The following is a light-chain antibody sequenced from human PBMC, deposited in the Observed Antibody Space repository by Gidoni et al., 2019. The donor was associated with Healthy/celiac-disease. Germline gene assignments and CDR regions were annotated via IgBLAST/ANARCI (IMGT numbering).Light chain of an antibody. Sequence: IQMTQSPSTLSAYVGDRITVTCLASQSIRSWLARHPQKPGKYHKIRHDTASSLESGVPARFSGSGSGTEFTLTISSLQPDDFATYYCQQYNSYSWTFGQGTKVEIK. J-gene: IGKJ1*01. CDR3: QQYNSYSWT. CDR1: QSIRSW. CDR2: TAS. V-gene: IGKV1-5*03.